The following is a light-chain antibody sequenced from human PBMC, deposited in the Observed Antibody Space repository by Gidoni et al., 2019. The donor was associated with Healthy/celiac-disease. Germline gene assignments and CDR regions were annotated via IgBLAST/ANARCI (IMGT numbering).Light chain of an antibody. CDR2: KSS. CDR1: QSISSW. Sequence: DIQMTQSPSTLSASVGDRVTIPCRPSQSISSWLAWYQQKQGKAPKLLIYKSSSLESGVPSRFSGSGSATEFTLTISSLQPDDFATYYCQQYNSYPYTFGQGTKLEIK. CDR3: QQYNSYPYT. V-gene: IGKV1-5*03. J-gene: IGKJ2*01.